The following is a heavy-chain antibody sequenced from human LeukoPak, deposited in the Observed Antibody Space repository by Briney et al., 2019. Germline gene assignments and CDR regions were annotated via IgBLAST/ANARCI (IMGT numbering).Heavy chain of an antibody. CDR1: GGSISSYY. CDR2: IYYSGST. CDR3: AKDVGSTIDTSGYYYRNRKGAFDI. Sequence: KASETLSLTCTVSGGSISSYYWSWIRQPPGKGLEWIGYIYYSGSTNYNPSLKSRVTISVDTSKNQFSLKLSSVTAEDTAVYYCAKDVGSTIDTSGYYYRNRKGAFDIWGQGTMVTVSS. J-gene: IGHJ3*02. V-gene: IGHV4-59*01. D-gene: IGHD3-22*01.